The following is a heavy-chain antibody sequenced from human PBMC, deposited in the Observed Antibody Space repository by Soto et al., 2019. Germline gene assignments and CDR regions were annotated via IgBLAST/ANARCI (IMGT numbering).Heavy chain of an antibody. CDR2: ISDSGVT. J-gene: IGHJ3*02. CDR3: ARGVGDFSGPDSFDI. CDR1: GDSIIRSF. V-gene: IGHV4-59*01. Sequence: QEQLQESGPRLVKSSETLSLVCSVSGDSIIRSFWGWIRQSAGKGLQYIGYISDSGVTDYDPSLKSRVTISVDTSKNQYSLKLTSVTAADTAVYYCARGVGDFSGPDSFDIWGQGTMVTVSS. D-gene: IGHD3-10*01.